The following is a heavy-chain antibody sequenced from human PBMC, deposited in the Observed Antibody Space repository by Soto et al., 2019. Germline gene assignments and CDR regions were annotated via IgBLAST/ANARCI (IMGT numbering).Heavy chain of an antibody. J-gene: IGHJ4*02. CDR3: ARHTPAISISDH. Sequence: SETLSLTCTGSGGSISSSSYYWGWIRQPPGKGLGWIGSIYYSGSTYYNPSLKSRVTISVDTSKNQFSLKLSSVTAADTAVYYCARHTPAISISDHWGQGTLVTVS. D-gene: IGHD2-15*01. CDR1: GGSISSSSYY. CDR2: IYYSGST. V-gene: IGHV4-39*01.